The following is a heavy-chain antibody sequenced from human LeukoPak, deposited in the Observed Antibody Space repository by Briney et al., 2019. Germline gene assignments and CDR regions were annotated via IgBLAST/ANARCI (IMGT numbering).Heavy chain of an antibody. CDR2: IYYSGNT. D-gene: IGHD3/OR15-3a*01. J-gene: IGHJ4*02. CDR3: ARQTGSGLFILP. CDR1: SGSISSQY. V-gene: IGHV4-59*04. Sequence: SETLSLTCTVSSGSISSQYWSWIRQPPGKGLEWIGSIYYSGNTYYNASLKSQVSISIDTSKNQFSLRLTSVTAADTAVYYCARQTGSGLFILPGGQGTLVTVSS.